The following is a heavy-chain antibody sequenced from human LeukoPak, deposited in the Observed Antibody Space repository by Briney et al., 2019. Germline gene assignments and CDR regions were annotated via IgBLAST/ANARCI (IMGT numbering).Heavy chain of an antibody. CDR2: ISWNSGSI. Sequence: GGSLRLSCAASGFTFDDYAMHWVRQAPGKGLEWVSGISWNSGSIGYADSVKGRFTISRDNSKNTLYLQMNSLRAEDTAVYYCAKGFDIWGQGTMVTVSS. J-gene: IGHJ3*02. CDR1: GFTFDDYA. CDR3: AKGFDI. V-gene: IGHV3-9*01.